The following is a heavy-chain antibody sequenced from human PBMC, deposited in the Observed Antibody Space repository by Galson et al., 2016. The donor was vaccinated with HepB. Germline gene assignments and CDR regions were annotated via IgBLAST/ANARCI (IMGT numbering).Heavy chain of an antibody. Sequence: SCKASGYTFSSHGISWVRQAPGQGLEWMGWISADNGNTNYAQKLQGRVTMTTDTSTSTAYMELRSLRSDDTAVYYCATLTGGTYYFAYWSQGTLVTVSS. CDR2: ISADNGNT. CDR3: ATLTGGTYYFAY. J-gene: IGHJ4*02. V-gene: IGHV1-18*01. D-gene: IGHD2-15*01. CDR1: GYTFSSHG.